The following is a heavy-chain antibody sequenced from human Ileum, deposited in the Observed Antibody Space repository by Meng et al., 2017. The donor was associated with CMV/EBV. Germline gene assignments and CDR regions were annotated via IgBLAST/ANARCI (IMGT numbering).Heavy chain of an antibody. J-gene: IGHJ4*02. CDR1: GGPISSGSHS. Sequence: QMQLQESGPGLVKPAETLSLTCTASGGPISSGSHSWAWFRQPPGKRLEWIGSMYFSGIADYNPSLKSRVIISLHATQKQFSLRLTSVTAADSAVYFCARDLTNKWFYYWGQGTLVTVSS. CDR3: ARDLTNKWFYY. D-gene: IGHD1-26*01. V-gene: IGHV4-39*07. CDR2: MYFSGIA.